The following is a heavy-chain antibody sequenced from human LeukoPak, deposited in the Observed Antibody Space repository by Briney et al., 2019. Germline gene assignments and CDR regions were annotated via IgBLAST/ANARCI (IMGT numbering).Heavy chain of an antibody. CDR3: AREAVTRNYFDY. Sequence: GGSLRLSCAASGFTFSSYWMHRVRQAPGKGLEWVSVIYSGGSTYYADSVKGRFTISRDNSKNTLFLQMNSLRAEDTAVYYCAREAVTRNYFDYWGQGTLVTVSS. V-gene: IGHV3-53*01. CDR1: GFTFSSYW. CDR2: IYSGGST. J-gene: IGHJ4*02. D-gene: IGHD4-17*01.